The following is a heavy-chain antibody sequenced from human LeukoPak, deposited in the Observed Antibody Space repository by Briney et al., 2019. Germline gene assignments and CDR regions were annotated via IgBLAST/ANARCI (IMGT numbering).Heavy chain of an antibody. Sequence: PGGSLRLSCAASGFTFSDSYMTWIRQAPGKGLEWVSYISSSSSYTNYADSVKGRFAISRDNAKKSLYLQMNSLRDEDSAVYYCARDQGIFDYWGQGTLVTVSS. CDR3: ARDQGIFDY. J-gene: IGHJ4*02. V-gene: IGHV3-11*06. CDR2: ISSSSSYT. CDR1: GFTFSDSY.